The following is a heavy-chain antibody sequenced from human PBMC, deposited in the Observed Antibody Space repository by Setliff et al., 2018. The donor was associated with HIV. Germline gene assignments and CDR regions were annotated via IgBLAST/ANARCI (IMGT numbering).Heavy chain of an antibody. CDR1: GFSIKNDNW. CDR3: ASRIYYYDSSRVLREEGFDP. CDR2: IHYNDGKT. D-gene: IGHD3-22*01. Sequence: KTSETLSLTCVVSGFSIKNDNWWNWVRQTPGKGLEFIGSIHYNDGKTYYNAALRSRVTISADTSKNQFSLKLNSVTAADTAVYYCASRIYYYDSSRVLREEGFDPWGQGTLVTVSS. J-gene: IGHJ5*02. V-gene: IGHV4-38-2*01.